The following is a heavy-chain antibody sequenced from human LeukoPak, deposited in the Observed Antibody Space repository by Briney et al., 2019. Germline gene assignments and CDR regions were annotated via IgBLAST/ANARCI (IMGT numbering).Heavy chain of an antibody. J-gene: IGHJ4*02. D-gene: IGHD2-8*02. Sequence: GGSLRLSCAASGFTFSSYVMSWIRQAPGKGLEWVSYINHNAETIYYADSVKGRFTISRDNAKSILYLQMTSLRTEDTAVYYCTRRGGGLSFDYWGQGTLVIVSS. CDR2: INHNAETI. CDR1: GFTFSSYV. CDR3: TRRGGGLSFDY. V-gene: IGHV3-48*01.